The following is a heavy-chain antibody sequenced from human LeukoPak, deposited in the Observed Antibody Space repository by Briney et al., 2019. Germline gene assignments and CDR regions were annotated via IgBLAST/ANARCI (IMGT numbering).Heavy chain of an antibody. CDR3: AREGGSGNYDFGY. V-gene: IGHV4-39*02. Sequence: SETLSLTCTVSGGSVITTSYCWGWIRQPPGKGLEWIGSFYYTGNTYSNPSLKSRVTISVDSSKNQFSLKLSSVTAADTAVYYCAREGGSGNYDFGYWGQGILVTVSS. CDR2: FYYTGNT. J-gene: IGHJ4*02. CDR1: GGSVITTSYC. D-gene: IGHD1-26*01.